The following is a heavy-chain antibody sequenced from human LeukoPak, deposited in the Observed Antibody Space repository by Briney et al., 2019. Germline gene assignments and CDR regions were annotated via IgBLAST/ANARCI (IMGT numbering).Heavy chain of an antibody. CDR3: AKCSATCYANAFDI. V-gene: IGHV3-23*01. J-gene: IGHJ3*02. CDR2: ISGSGSDT. D-gene: IGHD2-2*01. Sequence: PGGSLRLSCAASGFTFSSYAMSWVRQAPGKGLEWVSAISGSGSDTEYADSVKGRFTISRDNSKTTLYLQTSSLRVEDTAVYYCAKCSATCYANAFDIWGQGTMVTVSS. CDR1: GFTFSSYA.